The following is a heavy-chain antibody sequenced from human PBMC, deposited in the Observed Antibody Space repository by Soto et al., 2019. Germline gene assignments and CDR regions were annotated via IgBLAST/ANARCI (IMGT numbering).Heavy chain of an antibody. D-gene: IGHD6-19*01. CDR2: ITGSGGST. CDR3: AKVCSVWARSTYYFDY. Sequence: GGSLRLSCAASGFTFSAYAMSWVRQAPGKGLEWVSAITGSGGSTYYADSVKGRFTLSRDNSENTLYLQMNSLRAEDTAIYYCAKVCSVWARSTYYFDYWGQGALVTVSS. J-gene: IGHJ4*02. V-gene: IGHV3-23*01. CDR1: GFTFSAYA.